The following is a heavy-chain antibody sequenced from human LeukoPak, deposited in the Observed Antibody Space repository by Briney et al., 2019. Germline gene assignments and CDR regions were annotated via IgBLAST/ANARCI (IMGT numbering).Heavy chain of an antibody. D-gene: IGHD3-3*01. CDR1: GYTFTGYY. CDR2: INPNSGGT. Sequence: ASVKVSCKASGYTFTGYYMHWVRQAPGQGLEWMGWINPNSGGTNYAQKFQGRVAMTRDTSISTAYMELSRRRSDDTAVYYCAQSGDYYDFWSGDAFDIWGQGTMVTVSS. V-gene: IGHV1-2*02. J-gene: IGHJ3*02. CDR3: AQSGDYYDFWSGDAFDI.